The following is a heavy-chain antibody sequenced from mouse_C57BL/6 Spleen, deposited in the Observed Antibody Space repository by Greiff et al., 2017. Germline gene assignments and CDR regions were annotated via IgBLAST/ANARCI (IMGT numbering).Heavy chain of an antibody. CDR2: ISGGGGNT. D-gene: IGHD1-1*01. V-gene: IGHV5-9*01. CDR3: ARPDYYGSLDY. CDR1: GFTFSSYT. Sequence: DVMLVESGGGLVKPGGSLKLSCAASGFTFSSYTMSWVRQTPEKRLEWVATISGGGGNTYYPDSVKGRFTISRDNAKNTLYLQMSSLRSEDTALYYCARPDYYGSLDYWGQGTTLTVSS. J-gene: IGHJ2*01.